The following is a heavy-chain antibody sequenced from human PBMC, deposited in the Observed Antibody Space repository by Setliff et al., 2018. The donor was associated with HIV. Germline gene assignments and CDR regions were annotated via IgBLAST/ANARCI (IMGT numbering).Heavy chain of an antibody. Sequence: ASVKVSCKPSGGTFSSYTISWVRQAPGQGLEWMGWISPYNGDTGFAQSLQGRVTLTTDTSTNTAYMEMRTLRSDDTAVYYCVRGVTRDISGYYRDEYFQHWGQGTPVTVSS. CDR3: VRGVTRDISGYYRDEYFQH. J-gene: IGHJ1*01. CDR1: GGTFSSYT. D-gene: IGHD3-22*01. V-gene: IGHV1-18*01. CDR2: ISPYNGDT.